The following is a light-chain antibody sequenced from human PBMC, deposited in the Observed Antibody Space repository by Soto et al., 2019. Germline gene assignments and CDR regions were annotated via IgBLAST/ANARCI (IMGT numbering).Light chain of an antibody. V-gene: IGLV2-14*01. Sequence: QSARTQPASVSGSPGQSITISCTGTSSDVGGYNYVSWYQQHPGKAPKLMIYDVSNRPSGVSNRFSGSKSGNTASLTISGLQAEDEAEYYCSSYTSSSTLVVFGGGTKVTVL. J-gene: IGLJ2*01. CDR1: SSDVGGYNY. CDR3: SSYTSSSTLVV. CDR2: DVS.